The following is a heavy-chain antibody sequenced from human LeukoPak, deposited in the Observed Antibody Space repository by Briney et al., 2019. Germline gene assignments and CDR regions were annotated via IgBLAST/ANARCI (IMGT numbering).Heavy chain of an antibody. J-gene: IGHJ4*02. V-gene: IGHV1-18*01. CDR2: ISAYNGNT. CDR1: GYTFTSYG. Sequence: ASVKVSCKASGYTFTSYGISWVRQAPGQGLEWMGWISAYNGNTNYAQKLQGRVTMTTDTSTSTAYMGLRSLRSDDTAVYYCARVRCSGGSCYLDYWGQGTLVTVSS. D-gene: IGHD2-15*01. CDR3: ARVRCSGGSCYLDY.